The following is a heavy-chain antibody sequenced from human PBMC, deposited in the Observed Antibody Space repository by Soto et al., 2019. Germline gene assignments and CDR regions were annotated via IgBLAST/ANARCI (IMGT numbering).Heavy chain of an antibody. D-gene: IGHD1-26*01. V-gene: IGHV6-1*01. CDR1: GDSVSSNSAA. J-gene: IGHJ6*02. CDR2: TYYRSKWYN. Sequence: SQTLSLTCAISGDSVSSNSAAWNWTRQSPSRGLEWLGRTYYRSKWYNDYAVSVKSRITINPDTSKNQFSLQLNSVTPEDTAVYYCAREGILVGATTAGMDVWGQGTTVTVSS. CDR3: AREGILVGATTAGMDV.